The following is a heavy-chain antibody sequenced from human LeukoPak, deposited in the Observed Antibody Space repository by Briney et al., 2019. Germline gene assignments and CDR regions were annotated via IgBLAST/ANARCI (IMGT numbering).Heavy chain of an antibody. CDR1: GFTFDDYA. CDR2: ISWNSGSI. D-gene: IGHD6-19*01. Sequence: GGSLRLSCAASGFTFDDYAMHWVRQAPGKGLEWVSGISWNSGSIGYADSVKDRFTISRDNAKNSLYLQMNSLRAEDTALYYCAKDITAVASYYFDYWGQGTLVTVSS. CDR3: AKDITAVASYYFDY. V-gene: IGHV3-9*01. J-gene: IGHJ4*02.